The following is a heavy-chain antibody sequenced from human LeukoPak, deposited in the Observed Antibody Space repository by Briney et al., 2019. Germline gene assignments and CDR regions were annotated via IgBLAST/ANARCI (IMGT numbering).Heavy chain of an antibody. V-gene: IGHV3-66*01. CDR1: GFTVSTNY. D-gene: IGHD3-10*01. Sequence: PGGSLRISCAASGFTVSTNYMTWVRQAPGKGLEWVSVIYSGGSTYYADSVKGRFTISRDNSKNTLYLQMNSLRAEDTAVYYCAKSYVRFGPKSHFDYWGQGTLVTVSS. CDR2: IYSGGST. CDR3: AKSYVRFGPKSHFDY. J-gene: IGHJ4*02.